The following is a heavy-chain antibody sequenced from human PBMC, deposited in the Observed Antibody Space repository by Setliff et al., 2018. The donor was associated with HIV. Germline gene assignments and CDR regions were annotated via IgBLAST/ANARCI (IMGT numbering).Heavy chain of an antibody. D-gene: IGHD4-17*01. CDR2: ITYSGST. CDR1: GGSLNDYS. V-gene: IGHV4-34*01. Sequence: PSETLSLTCAVYGGSLNDYSWNWIRQPPGKGLEWIGYITYSGSTYYNPSLKSRVTISLDTSKNQFSLKVGSVTAADTAVYYCAAKKSGDYPFNWGQGTQVTVSS. CDR3: AAKKSGDYPFN. J-gene: IGHJ4*02.